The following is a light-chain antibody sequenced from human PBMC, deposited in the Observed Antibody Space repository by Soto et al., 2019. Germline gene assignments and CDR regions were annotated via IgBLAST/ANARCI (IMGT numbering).Light chain of an antibody. J-gene: IGKJ4*01. CDR2: GAS. Sequence: EIVMTQSPATLSVSPGERATLSCRARQSVNSNLAWYQQKPGQAPRLLIYGASTTATGIPARFSGSGSGTDFTLTISSLQSEDFAIYYCQQDNNWPLTFGGGTKVEI. CDR1: QSVNSN. CDR3: QQDNNWPLT. V-gene: IGKV3-15*01.